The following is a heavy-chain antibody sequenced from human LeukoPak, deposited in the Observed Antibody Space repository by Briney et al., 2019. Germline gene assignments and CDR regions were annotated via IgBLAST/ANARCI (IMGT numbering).Heavy chain of an antibody. CDR1: GFTFSSYA. J-gene: IGHJ5*02. CDR3: AASIPPAS. CDR2: ISYDGSNK. D-gene: IGHD2-21*01. V-gene: IGHV3-30*04. Sequence: GGSLRLSCAASGFTFSSYAMHWVRQAPGKGLEWVAVISYDGSNKYYADSVKGRFTISRDNSKNTLYLQMNSLRAEETAVYYCAASIPPASWGQGTLVTVSS.